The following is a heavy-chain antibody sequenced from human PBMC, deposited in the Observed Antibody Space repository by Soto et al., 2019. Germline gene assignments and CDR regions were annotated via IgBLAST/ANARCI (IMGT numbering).Heavy chain of an antibody. D-gene: IGHD3-9*01. CDR1: GGSISSYY. CDR2: IYYSGST. Sequence: QVQLQESGPGLVKPSETLSLTCTVSGGSISSYYWSWLRQPPGKGLEWIGYIYYSGSTNYNPSLKSRVTISVDTSKNQFSLKRSAVTAADTAVYYCARVGYFDWLLPDYDAFAIWGHGTMVTVSS. CDR3: ARVGYFDWLLPDYDAFAI. J-gene: IGHJ3*02. V-gene: IGHV4-59*01.